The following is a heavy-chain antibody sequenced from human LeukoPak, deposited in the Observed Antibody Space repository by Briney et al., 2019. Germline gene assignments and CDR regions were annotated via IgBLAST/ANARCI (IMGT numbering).Heavy chain of an antibody. CDR3: GVRGGYYYYMDV. Sequence: ASVKVSCXASGYTFTNYGISWVRQARGQGLEWMGWINAYNGNTNYAQKLQGRVTMTTDTSTSTAYMELRSLRSDDTAVYYCGVRGGYYYYMDVWGKGTTVTVSS. V-gene: IGHV1-18*01. CDR2: INAYNGNT. J-gene: IGHJ6*03. CDR1: GYTFTNYG. D-gene: IGHD2-15*01.